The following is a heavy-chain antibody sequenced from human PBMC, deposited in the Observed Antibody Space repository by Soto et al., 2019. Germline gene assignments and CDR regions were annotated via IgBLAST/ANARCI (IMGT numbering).Heavy chain of an antibody. CDR2: INSDGSST. D-gene: IGHD6-19*01. CDR3: ARPSSGWYFDH. J-gene: IGHJ4*02. Sequence: GGSLILSCAASGFPFSSYLMHWVRQAPGKGLVWVSRINSDGSSTSYADSVKGRFTNSRDNAKNTLYLQMNSLRAEDTAVYYCARPSSGWYFDHWGQGTLVTVSS. CDR1: GFPFSSYL. V-gene: IGHV3-74*01.